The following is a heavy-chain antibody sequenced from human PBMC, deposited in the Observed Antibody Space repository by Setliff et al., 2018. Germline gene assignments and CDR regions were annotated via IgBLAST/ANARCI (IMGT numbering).Heavy chain of an antibody. CDR1: GYSFTTYW. CDR2: IYPDNSDT. V-gene: IGHV5-51*01. Sequence: LKISCKGSGYSFTTYWIGWVRQMPGKGLEWMGIIYPDNSDTKYRPSFQGQVTMSADKSIDTAYLQWSSLWASDTAMYYCARLVVVGTTKIYDYWGQGTLVTVSS. CDR3: ARLVVVGTTKIYDY. J-gene: IGHJ4*02. D-gene: IGHD1-26*01.